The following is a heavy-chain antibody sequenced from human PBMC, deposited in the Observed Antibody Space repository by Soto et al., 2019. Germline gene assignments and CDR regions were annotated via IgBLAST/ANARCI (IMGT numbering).Heavy chain of an antibody. J-gene: IGHJ5*02. CDR2: IIPIFGTA. Sequence: QVQLVQSGAEVKKPGSSVKVSSKASGGTFSSYAISWVRQAPGQGLEWMGGIIPIFGTANYAQKFQGRVTITADESTSTAYMELSSLRSEDTAVYYCARVHPLSLEAHKRGFDPWGQGTLVTVSS. CDR3: ARVHPLSLEAHKRGFDP. D-gene: IGHD1-20*01. CDR1: GGTFSSYA. V-gene: IGHV1-69*01.